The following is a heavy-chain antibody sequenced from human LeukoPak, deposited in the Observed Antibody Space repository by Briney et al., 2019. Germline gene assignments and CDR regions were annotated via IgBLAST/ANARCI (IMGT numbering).Heavy chain of an antibody. CDR3: ARDTDSSSKTWRPYDY. J-gene: IGHJ4*01. CDR2: IKQDGSEK. D-gene: IGHD6-13*01. V-gene: IGHV3-7*01. CDR1: GFTFSSYW. Sequence: PGGSLRHSCAASGFTFSSYWMSWVRQAPGKGLEWVANIKQDGSEKYYVDSVKGRFTISRDNAKNSLYLQMNSLRAEDTAVYYCARDTDSSSKTWRPYDYWGQGTLVTVSS.